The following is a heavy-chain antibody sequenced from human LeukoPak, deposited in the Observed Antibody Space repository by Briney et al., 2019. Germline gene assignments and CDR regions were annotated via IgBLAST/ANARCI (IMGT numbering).Heavy chain of an antibody. CDR3: ARQMATKRGGFDY. D-gene: IGHD5-24*01. V-gene: IGHV4-59*08. CDR1: GGSISSYY. CDR2: FYYSGSS. Sequence: PSETLSLTCTVSGGSISSYYWSWIRQPPGKGLEWIGYFYYSGSSNYNPSLKSRVTISGDTSKNQFPLKLSSVTAAETAVYYCARQMATKRGGFDYWGQGTLVTVSS. J-gene: IGHJ4*02.